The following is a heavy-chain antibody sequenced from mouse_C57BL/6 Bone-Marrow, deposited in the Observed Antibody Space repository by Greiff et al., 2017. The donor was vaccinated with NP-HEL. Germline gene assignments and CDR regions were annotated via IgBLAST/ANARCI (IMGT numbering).Heavy chain of an antibody. CDR3: TANWCFDY. CDR2: IDPENGDT. V-gene: IGHV14-4*01. J-gene: IGHJ2*01. CDR1: GFNIKDDY. Sequence: EVQLQQSGAELVRPGASVKLSCTASGFNIKDDYMHWVKPRPEQGLEWVGWIDPENGDTEYASKFQGKATITADTSSNTAYLQLSSLTSEDTAVYYCTANWCFDYWGQGTTLTVSS. D-gene: IGHD4-1*01.